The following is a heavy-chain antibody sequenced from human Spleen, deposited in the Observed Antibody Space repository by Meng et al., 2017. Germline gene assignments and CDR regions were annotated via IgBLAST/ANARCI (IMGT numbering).Heavy chain of an antibody. CDR1: GGSISSNNW. CDR2: IYHSGST. CDR3: ASQVFSGLNWFGP. V-gene: IGHV4-4*02. J-gene: IGHJ5*02. Sequence: LRGRGPGLVKPSGTLSLTCAVSGGSISSNNWWSWVRQPPGKGLEWIGEIYHSGSTNYNPSLKSRVTMSVDKSKNQFSLKLSSVTAADTAVYYCASQVFSGLNWFGPWGQGTLVTVSS. D-gene: IGHD3-10*01.